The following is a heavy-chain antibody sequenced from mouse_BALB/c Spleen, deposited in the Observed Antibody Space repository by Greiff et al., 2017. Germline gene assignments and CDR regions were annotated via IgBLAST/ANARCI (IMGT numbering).Heavy chain of an antibody. CDR3: TRWGNLLSMDY. CDR2: INPSNGGT. D-gene: IGHD2-1*01. Sequence: VQLQQPGAELVKPGASVKLSCKASGYTFTSYYMYWVKQRPGQGLEWIGGINPSNGGTNFNEKFKSKATLTVDKSSSTAYMQLSSLTSEDSAVYYCTRWGNLLSMDYWGQGTSVTVSS. J-gene: IGHJ4*01. CDR1: GYTFTSYY. V-gene: IGHV1S81*02.